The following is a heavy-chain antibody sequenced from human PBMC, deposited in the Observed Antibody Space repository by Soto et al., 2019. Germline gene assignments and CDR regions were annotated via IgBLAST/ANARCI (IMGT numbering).Heavy chain of an antibody. D-gene: IGHD2-15*01. CDR2: INSDGSST. J-gene: IGHJ4*02. CDR1: GFPFSTYW. V-gene: IGHV3-74*01. CDR3: AGCYQD. Sequence: EEHLVQSGGGLVQPGGSLRLSCAASGFPFSTYWMHWVRQVPGQGLVWVSRINSDGSSTIYADFVKGRFTISRDNAKNTLYLQMNGLIVDDTAIYYCAGCYQDWGQGALVTVSS.